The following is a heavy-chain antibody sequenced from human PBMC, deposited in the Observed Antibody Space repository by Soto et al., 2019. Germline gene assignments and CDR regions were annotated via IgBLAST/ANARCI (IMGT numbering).Heavy chain of an antibody. D-gene: IGHD5-12*01. CDR1: GYIFTSYH. J-gene: IGHJ5*02. Sequence: ASVKVSCKASGYIFTSYHMHWVRQAPGQGLQWMGAINAKTGATSYAQNFQGRVTMTRDTSTSTVYMELLSLRLEDTAVYYCARDSTPTVATYYFHPWGQGTLVTVSS. CDR3: ARDSTPTVATYYFHP. CDR2: INAKTGAT. V-gene: IGHV1-46*01.